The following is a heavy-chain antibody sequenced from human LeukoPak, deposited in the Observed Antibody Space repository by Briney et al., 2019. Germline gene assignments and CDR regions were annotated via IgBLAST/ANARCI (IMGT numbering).Heavy chain of an antibody. CDR3: ARDLGSSSVEGLFDP. Sequence: ASVKASCKASGYTFTSYYMHWVRQAPGQGLEWMGIINPSGGSTSYAQKFQGRVTMTRDTSTSTVYMELSSLRSEDTAVYYCARDLGSSSVEGLFDPWGQGTLVTVSS. CDR1: GYTFTSYY. V-gene: IGHV1-46*01. J-gene: IGHJ5*02. D-gene: IGHD6-6*01. CDR2: INPSGGST.